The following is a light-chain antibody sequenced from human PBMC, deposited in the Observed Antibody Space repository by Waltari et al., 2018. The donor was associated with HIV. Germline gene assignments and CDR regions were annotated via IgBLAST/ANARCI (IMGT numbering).Light chain of an antibody. CDR2: PDN. CDR3: QAWVSRTAWVI. J-gene: IGLJ2*01. Sequence: SYDLAQPPSVSVSPGQTASITCSGDTLGDTFASWYQQRPGQSPLPIILPDNRRLSGLPDRFSGSHSGNAATLTISETQAMDEADYFCQAWVSRTAWVIFGGGTKLTVV. CDR1: TLGDTF. V-gene: IGLV3-1*01.